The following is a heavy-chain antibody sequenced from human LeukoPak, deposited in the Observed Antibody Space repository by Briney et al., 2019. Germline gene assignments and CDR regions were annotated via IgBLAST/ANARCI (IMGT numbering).Heavy chain of an antibody. J-gene: IGHJ4*02. CDR2: ISSSSSTI. V-gene: IGHV3-48*01. Sequence: GGSLRLSCAASGFTFSNYNMNWVRQAPGKGLEWVSYISSSSSTIYYADSVKGRFTISRDNAKNSLYLQMNSLSAEDTAVYYCARGVMAVATPFFDYWGQGTLVTVSS. CDR3: ARGVMAVATPFFDY. D-gene: IGHD5-12*01. CDR1: GFTFSNYN.